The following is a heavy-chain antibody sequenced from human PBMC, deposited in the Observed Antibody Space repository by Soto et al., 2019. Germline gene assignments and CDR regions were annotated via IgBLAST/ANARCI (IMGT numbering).Heavy chain of an antibody. J-gene: IGHJ4*02. CDR2: IYNSATT. D-gene: IGHD3-16*01. Sequence: PSETLSLTCTVSGDSISTYYWTWIWQPPGKGLEWIGYIYNSATTKYNPSLKSRVTISVDTSKNQFSPKLSSVTTADTAVYYCARGRFDFIWGTPAPYLDYWGQGALVTVYS. CDR3: ARGRFDFIWGTPAPYLDY. CDR1: GDSISTYY. V-gene: IGHV4-59*01.